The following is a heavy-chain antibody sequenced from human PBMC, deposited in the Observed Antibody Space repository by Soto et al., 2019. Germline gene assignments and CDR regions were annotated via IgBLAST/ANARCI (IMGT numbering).Heavy chain of an antibody. V-gene: IGHV1-8*01. Sequence: ASVKVSCKASGYTFTSYDINWVRQATGQGLEWMGWMNPNSGNTGYAQKFQGRVTMTRNTSISTAYMELSSLRSEDTAVYYCAKLWFGEFAYYYGMDVWGQGTTVTVSS. D-gene: IGHD3-10*01. CDR1: GYTFTSYD. J-gene: IGHJ6*02. CDR2: MNPNSGNT. CDR3: AKLWFGEFAYYYGMDV.